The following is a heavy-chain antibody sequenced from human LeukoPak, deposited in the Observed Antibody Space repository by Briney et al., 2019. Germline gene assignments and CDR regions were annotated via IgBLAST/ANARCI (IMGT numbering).Heavy chain of an antibody. V-gene: IGHV4-4*07. Sequence: SETLSLTCTVAGGSGSNYYWSWVRQPAGKGLEWIGHIYSSGTTIYNPSLKSRVTMSVDTSKNQFSLKLSSVTAADTAVYFCASGSSGYDPWGQGTLVTVSS. D-gene: IGHD5-12*01. CDR2: IYSSGTT. J-gene: IGHJ5*02. CDR1: GGSGSNYY. CDR3: ASGSSGYDP.